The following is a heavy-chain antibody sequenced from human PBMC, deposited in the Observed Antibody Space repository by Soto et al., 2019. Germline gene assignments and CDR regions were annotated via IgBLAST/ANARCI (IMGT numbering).Heavy chain of an antibody. V-gene: IGHV5-51*01. CDR2: IYPGDSDT. Sequence: GESLKISCKGSGYSFTSYWIGWVRQMPGKGLEWMGIIYPGDSDTRYSPSFQGQVTISADKSISTAYLQWSSLKASGTAMYYCARQFLPPDYDILTGYYQNWFDPWGQGTLVTVS. CDR1: GYSFTSYW. J-gene: IGHJ5*02. D-gene: IGHD3-9*01. CDR3: ARQFLPPDYDILTGYYQNWFDP.